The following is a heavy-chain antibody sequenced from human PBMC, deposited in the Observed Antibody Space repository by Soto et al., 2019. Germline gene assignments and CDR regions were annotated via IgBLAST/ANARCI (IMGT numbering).Heavy chain of an antibody. J-gene: IGHJ2*01. CDR1: GDSIGSSSYY. V-gene: IGHV4-39*01. Sequence: KPSETLSLTCIVSGDSIGSSSYYWVWIRQPPGKGLEWIGSIYYSGTTYYNPSLESRVTISIDTSKNQFSLKVSSLTAADTAVYYCAKTGPYDILTYWYFDLWGRGTLVTVSS. CDR2: IYYSGTT. CDR3: AKTGPYDILTYWYFDL. D-gene: IGHD3-9*01.